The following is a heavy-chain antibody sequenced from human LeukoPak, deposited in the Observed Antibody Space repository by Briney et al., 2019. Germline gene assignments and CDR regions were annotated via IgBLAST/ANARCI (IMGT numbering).Heavy chain of an antibody. D-gene: IGHD4-17*01. CDR1: GGSVSSNSAA. Sequence: SQTLSLTCAISGGSVSSNSAAWNWIRQFPSRGLEWLGRTYYRSKWYNDYAVSVKSRITINPDTSKNQFSLQLNSVTPEDTAVYYCAREADYGDGNWFDPWGQGTLVTVSS. CDR3: AREADYGDGNWFDP. CDR2: TYYRSKWYN. V-gene: IGHV6-1*01. J-gene: IGHJ5*02.